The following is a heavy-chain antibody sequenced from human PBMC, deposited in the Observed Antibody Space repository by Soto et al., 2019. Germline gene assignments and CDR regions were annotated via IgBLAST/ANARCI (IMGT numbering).Heavy chain of an antibody. V-gene: IGHV3-9*01. Sequence: PGGSLRLSCAAFGFTFDDYTMHWVRQTPGKGLEWVSSINWNSAIIGYADSVKGRFTISRDNAENSLYLQMNNLRADDTALYYCAQELIRGQTYDSSIDYWGQAILVTVSS. J-gene: IGHJ4*02. CDR3: AQELIRGQTYDSSIDY. CDR2: INWNSAII. CDR1: GFTFDDYT. D-gene: IGHD3-10*01.